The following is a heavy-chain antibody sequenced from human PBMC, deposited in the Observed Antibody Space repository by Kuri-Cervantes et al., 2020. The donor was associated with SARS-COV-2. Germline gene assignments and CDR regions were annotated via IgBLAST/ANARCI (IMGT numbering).Heavy chain of an antibody. CDR1: GFTFSSYG. D-gene: IGHD1-26*01. V-gene: IGHV3-33*01. J-gene: IGHJ4*02. CDR3: AREGDYSGSLSGVDY. CDR2: IWYDGSNK. Sequence: GESLKISCAASGFTFSSYGMHWVRQAPGKGLEWVAVIWYDGSNKHYADSVKGRFTISRDNSKNTLYLQMNSLRAEDTAVYYCAREGDYSGSLSGVDYWGQGTLVTVSS.